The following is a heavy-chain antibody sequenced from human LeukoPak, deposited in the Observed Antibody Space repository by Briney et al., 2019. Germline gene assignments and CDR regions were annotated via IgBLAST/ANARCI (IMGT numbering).Heavy chain of an antibody. CDR1: GGSISSGDYY. CDR3: ARGDVFDI. J-gene: IGHJ3*02. Sequence: SQTLSLTCTVSGGSISSGDYYWSWIRHPPGKGLEWIAYIYYSGSTNYNPYLESRVTISIDTSKNQFSLKLTSVTAADTAVYYCARGDVFDIWGQGTLVTVSS. V-gene: IGHV4-61*08. CDR2: IYYSGST.